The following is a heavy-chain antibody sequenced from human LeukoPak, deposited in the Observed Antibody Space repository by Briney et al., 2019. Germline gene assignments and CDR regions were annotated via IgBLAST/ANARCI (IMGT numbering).Heavy chain of an antibody. CDR2: IIPILGIA. CDR1: GGTFSSYT. Sequence: ASVKVSCKASGGTFSSYTISWVRQALGQGLEWMGRIIPILGIANYAQKFQGRVTITTDESTSTAYMELSSLRSEDTAVYYCAREGTDSSSWYRYYYYYMDVWGKGTTVTVSS. V-gene: IGHV1-69*16. J-gene: IGHJ6*03. D-gene: IGHD6-13*01. CDR3: AREGTDSSSWYRYYYYYMDV.